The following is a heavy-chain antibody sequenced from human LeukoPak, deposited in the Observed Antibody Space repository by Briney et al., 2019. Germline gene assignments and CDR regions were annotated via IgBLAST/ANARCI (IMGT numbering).Heavy chain of an antibody. CDR2: IDYSGDT. D-gene: IGHD5-18*01. Sequence: SETLSLTCTVSGGSISTRSYYWGWIRQPPGKGLEWIGSIDYSGDTYYNPSLKSRVTISVDTSKNQFSLKLSSVTAADTAVYYCARVIFLLPGTALINWLDPWGQGTLVTVSS. CDR3: ARVIFLLPGTALINWLDP. J-gene: IGHJ5*02. CDR1: GGSISTRSYY. V-gene: IGHV4-39*07.